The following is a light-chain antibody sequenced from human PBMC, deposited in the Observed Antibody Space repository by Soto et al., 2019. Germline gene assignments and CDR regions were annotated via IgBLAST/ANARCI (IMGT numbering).Light chain of an antibody. Sequence: QSALTQPASVSGSPGQSVTISCTGSSSDVGAYTSVSWYQQHPGKAPKLMIYEVSNRPSGVSRRFSGSKSGNTASLTISGRQAEDEAHYYCSSSTRDNRNYVFGTGTKVTVL. V-gene: IGLV2-14*01. CDR1: SSDVGAYTS. J-gene: IGLJ1*01. CDR2: EVS. CDR3: SSSTRDNRNYV.